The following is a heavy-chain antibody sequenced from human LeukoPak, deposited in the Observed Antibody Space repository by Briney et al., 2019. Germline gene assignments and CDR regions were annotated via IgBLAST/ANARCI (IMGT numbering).Heavy chain of an antibody. V-gene: IGHV4-34*01. Sequence: SETLSLTCAVYGGSFSGYYWSWIRQPPGKGLEWIGEINHSGSTNYNPSLKSRVTISVDTSKNQFSLKLSSVTAADTAVYYCARAVRNHIVVVTAIRPHYGMDVWGQGTTVTVSS. D-gene: IGHD2-21*02. CDR2: INHSGST. CDR3: ARAVRNHIVVVTAIRPHYGMDV. CDR1: GGSFSGYY. J-gene: IGHJ6*02.